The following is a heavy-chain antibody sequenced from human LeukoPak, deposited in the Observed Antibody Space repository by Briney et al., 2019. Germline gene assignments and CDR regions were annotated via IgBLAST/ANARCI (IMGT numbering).Heavy chain of an antibody. V-gene: IGHV1-69*06. CDR2: IIPIFGTA. Sequence: GASVKVSCKASGGTFSSYAISWVRQAPGQGLEWMGGIIPIFGTANYAQKFQGRVTITADKSTSTAYMELSSLRSEDTAVYYCARSPDYYDSSGYYFPGGFDYWGQGTLVTVSS. D-gene: IGHD3-22*01. CDR3: ARSPDYYDSSGYYFPGGFDY. J-gene: IGHJ4*02. CDR1: GGTFSSYA.